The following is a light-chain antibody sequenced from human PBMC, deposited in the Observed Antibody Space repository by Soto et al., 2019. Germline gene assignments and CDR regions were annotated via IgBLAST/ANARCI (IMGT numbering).Light chain of an antibody. CDR1: QSISSW. J-gene: IGKJ1*01. CDR2: DAS. Sequence: DIQMTQSPSTLSASVGDRVTITCRASQSISSWLAWYQQKPGKAPKLLIYDASSLESGVPSRFSGSGSGTAFTLTISSLQPDDFATYYCQQYNSYPWTFGQGTKVELK. V-gene: IGKV1-5*01. CDR3: QQYNSYPWT.